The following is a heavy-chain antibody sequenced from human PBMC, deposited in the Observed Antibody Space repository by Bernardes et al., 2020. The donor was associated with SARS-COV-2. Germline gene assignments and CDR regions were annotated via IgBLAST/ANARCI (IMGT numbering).Heavy chain of an antibody. CDR2: ISSSSSTI. CDR3: ARSYYYGSGSYYKHYYYYYGMDV. Sequence: GGSLRLSCAASGFTFSSYSMNWVRQAPGKGLEWVSYISSSSSTIYYADSVKGRFTISRDNAKNSLYLQMNSLRDEDTAVDYCARSYYYGSGSYYKHYYYYYGMDVWGQGTTVTVSS. J-gene: IGHJ6*02. CDR1: GFTFSSYS. V-gene: IGHV3-48*02. D-gene: IGHD3-10*01.